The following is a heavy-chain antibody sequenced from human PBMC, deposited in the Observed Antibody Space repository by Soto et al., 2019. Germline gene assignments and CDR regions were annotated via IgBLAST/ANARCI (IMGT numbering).Heavy chain of an antibody. CDR1: GFTFSNAW. V-gene: IGHV3-15*07. J-gene: IGHJ4*01. Sequence: GGSLRLSCAASGFTFSNAWINWVRQAPGKGLEWVGSVKSKNDGGTTDFAAPVKGRFAISRDDSKNMVYLEMNSLQTEDTAKYYCTTDSYITSIIVRFDYWGHGTLVTVSS. D-gene: IGHD3-22*01. CDR2: VKSKNDGGTT. CDR3: TTDSYITSIIVRFDY.